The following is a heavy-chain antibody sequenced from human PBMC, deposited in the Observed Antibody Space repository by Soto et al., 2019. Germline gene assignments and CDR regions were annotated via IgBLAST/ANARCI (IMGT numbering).Heavy chain of an antibody. Sequence: GGSLRLSCAASGFTFSSYAMSWVRQAPGKGLEWVSAISGSGGSTYYADSVKGRFTISRDNSKNTLYLQMNSLRAEDTAVYYCAKIDTAMVLSIYYYYVMDGWGQRSTVTVSS. V-gene: IGHV3-23*01. CDR3: AKIDTAMVLSIYYYYVMDG. J-gene: IGHJ6*02. CDR1: GFTFSSYA. D-gene: IGHD5-18*01. CDR2: ISGSGGST.